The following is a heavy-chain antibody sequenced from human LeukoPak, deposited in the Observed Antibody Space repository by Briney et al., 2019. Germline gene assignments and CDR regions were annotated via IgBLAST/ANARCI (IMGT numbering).Heavy chain of an antibody. CDR1: GYTFTGYY. V-gene: IGHV1-2*02. CDR2: INPNSGGT. J-gene: IGHJ5*02. Sequence: ASVKVSCKASGYTFTGYYMHWVRQAPGQGLEWMGWINPNSGGTNYAQKFQGRVTMTRDTSISTAYMELSRLRSDDTAVYYYARAWYGDYVNWFDPWGQGTLVTVSS. CDR3: ARAWYGDYVNWFDP. D-gene: IGHD4-17*01.